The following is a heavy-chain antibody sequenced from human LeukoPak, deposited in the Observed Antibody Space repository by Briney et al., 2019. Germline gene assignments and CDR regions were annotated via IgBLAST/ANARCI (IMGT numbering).Heavy chain of an antibody. CDR1: GYTFTGYY. CDR2: INPNSGGT. J-gene: IGHJ3*02. D-gene: IGHD3-10*01. Sequence: APVKVSCKASGYTFTGYYMHWVRQAPGQGLEWMGWINPNSGGTNYAQKFQGRVTMTRDTSISTAYMELSRLRSDDTAVYYCARPLWFGDPNGAFDIWGQGTMVTVSS. V-gene: IGHV1-2*02. CDR3: ARPLWFGDPNGAFDI.